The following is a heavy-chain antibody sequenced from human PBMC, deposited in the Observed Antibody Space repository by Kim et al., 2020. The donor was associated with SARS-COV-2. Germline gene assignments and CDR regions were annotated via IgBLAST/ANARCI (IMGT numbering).Heavy chain of an antibody. CDR1: GGSISSGSYY. CDR3: ARLLLWFGEAPDDAFDI. D-gene: IGHD3-10*01. J-gene: IGHJ3*02. V-gene: IGHV4-61*02. CDR2: IYTSGST. Sequence: SETLSLTCTVSGGSISSGSYYWSWIRQPAGKGLEWIGRIYTSGSTNYNPSLKSRVTISVDTSKNQFSLKLSSVTAADTAVYYCARLLLWFGEAPDDAFDIWGQGTMVTVSS.